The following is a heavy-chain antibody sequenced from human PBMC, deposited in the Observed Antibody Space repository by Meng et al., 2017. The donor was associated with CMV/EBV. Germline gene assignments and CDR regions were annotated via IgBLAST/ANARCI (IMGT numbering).Heavy chain of an antibody. J-gene: IGHJ5*02. CDR3: ARDYGRGYDFWSGYYSIWFDP. D-gene: IGHD3-3*01. Sequence: SETLSLTCTVSGGSISSSSYYWGWTRQPPGKGLEWIGSIYYSGSTYYNPSLKSRVTISVDTSKNQFSLKLSSVTAADTAVYYCARDYGRGYDFWSGYYSIWFDPGGQGTLVTVSS. V-gene: IGHV4-39*07. CDR2: IYYSGST. CDR1: GGSISSSSYY.